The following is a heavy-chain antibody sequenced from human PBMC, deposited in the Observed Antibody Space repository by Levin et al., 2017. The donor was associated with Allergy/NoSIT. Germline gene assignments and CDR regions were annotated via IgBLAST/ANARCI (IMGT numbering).Heavy chain of an antibody. J-gene: IGHJ4*02. V-gene: IGHV1-2*02. CDR2: VNSNSGET. D-gene: IGHD2-8*02. CDR1: GYSFTDFY. Sequence: MPGGSLRLSCKASGYSFTDFYIHWVRQAPGHGLEWMGWVNSNSGETHYVQTFRDRVTMTRDASITTAYLTLSSLNPDDTAVYFCTRRGLAWSFDYWGQGTLLTVAS. CDR3: TRRGLAWSFDY.